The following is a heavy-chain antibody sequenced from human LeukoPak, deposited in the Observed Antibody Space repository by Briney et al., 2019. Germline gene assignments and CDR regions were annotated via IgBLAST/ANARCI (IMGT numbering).Heavy chain of an antibody. CDR2: IDYGSST. J-gene: IGHJ5*02. Sequence: SETLSLTGTVSGGSINSGSYYWSWIRQHPGKGLECIGYIDYGSSTYYSPSIKSRVTISVDTSKNHVPLKLGSVKAADTALYYCARSYSSSWGGWFDRWGQGTLVTVSS. V-gene: IGHV4-31*03. CDR3: ARSYSSSWGGWFDR. D-gene: IGHD6-13*01. CDR1: GGSINSGSYY.